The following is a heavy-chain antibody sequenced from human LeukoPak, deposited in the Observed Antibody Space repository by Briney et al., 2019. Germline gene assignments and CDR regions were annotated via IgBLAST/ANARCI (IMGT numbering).Heavy chain of an antibody. CDR3: ARQWLKGGAFDI. Sequence: PSETLSLTCTVSGGSISTSSAYWAWIRQAPGKGLEWIGTIYYSGATYYNPSLKSRVTISVDTSKNQFSLKLSSVTAADTAVYYCARQWLKGGAFDIWGQGTMVTVSS. J-gene: IGHJ3*02. V-gene: IGHV4-39*07. CDR1: GGSISTSSAY. CDR2: IYYSGAT. D-gene: IGHD6-19*01.